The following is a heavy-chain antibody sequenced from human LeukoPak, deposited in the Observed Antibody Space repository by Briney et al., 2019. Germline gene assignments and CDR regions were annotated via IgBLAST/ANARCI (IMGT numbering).Heavy chain of an antibody. Sequence: GGSLRLSCSASGFTFNSYSMNWVRQAPGKGLEWVSSISSGSSYIYYAYSVKGRFTIPRDTETNSLYLQMNSLRAEDTAVYYCARFIHYWAQGPLVSVLS. V-gene: IGHV3-21*01. CDR3: ARFIHY. J-gene: IGHJ4*02. CDR1: GFTFNSYS. CDR2: ISSGSSYI. D-gene: IGHD2-21*01.